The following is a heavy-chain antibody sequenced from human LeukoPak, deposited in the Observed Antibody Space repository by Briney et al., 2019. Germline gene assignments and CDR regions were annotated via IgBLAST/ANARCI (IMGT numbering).Heavy chain of an antibody. CDR1: GGSISSSSYY. J-gene: IGHJ4*02. V-gene: IGHV4-39*07. CDR3: ARERLSDGYTGY. Sequence: PSETLSLTCTVSGGSISSSSYYWGWIRQPPGKGLEWIGSIYHSGSTYYNPSLKSRVTISVDTSKNQFSLKLSSVTAADTAVYYCARERLSDGYTGYWGQGTLVTVSS. CDR2: IYHSGST. D-gene: IGHD5-24*01.